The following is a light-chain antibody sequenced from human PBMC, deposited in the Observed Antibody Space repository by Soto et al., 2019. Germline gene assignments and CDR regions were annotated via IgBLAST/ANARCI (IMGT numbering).Light chain of an antibody. Sequence: QSVLTQPPSVSGAPGQRGTISCTGSSSHIGAGYDVHWYQQLPGTAPKLLIYGNSNRPSGVPDRFSGSKSGTSASLAITGLQAEDEADYYCQSYDSSLSGWVFGGGTKLTVL. CDR1: SSHIGAGYD. J-gene: IGLJ3*02. CDR3: QSYDSSLSGWV. V-gene: IGLV1-40*01. CDR2: GNS.